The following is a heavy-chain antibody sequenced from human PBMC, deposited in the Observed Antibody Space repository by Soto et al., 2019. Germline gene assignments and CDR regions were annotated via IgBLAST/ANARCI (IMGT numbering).Heavy chain of an antibody. D-gene: IGHD3-10*01. CDR3: ARDRYYGSGSYLDY. CDR1: GFTFSSYG. Sequence: LRLSCAASGFTFSSYGMHWVRQAPGKGLEWVAVIWYDGSNKYYADSVKGRFTISRDNSKNTLYLQMNSLRAEDTAVYYCARDRYYGSGSYLDYWGQGTLVTVSS. V-gene: IGHV3-33*01. CDR2: IWYDGSNK. J-gene: IGHJ4*02.